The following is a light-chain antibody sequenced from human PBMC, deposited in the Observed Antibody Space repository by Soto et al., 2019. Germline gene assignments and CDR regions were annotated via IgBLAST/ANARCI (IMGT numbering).Light chain of an antibody. Sequence: EIVLTQSTGTLSLSPGERATLSCRASQSVSSSYLAWYQQKPDPTPRLLIYGASSRATGIPDRFSGSGSGTDFTLTISRLEPADFAVYYCQQYSSSPRTFGQGTKVDIK. V-gene: IGKV3-20*01. CDR1: QSVSSSY. J-gene: IGKJ1*01. CDR3: QQYSSSPRT. CDR2: GAS.